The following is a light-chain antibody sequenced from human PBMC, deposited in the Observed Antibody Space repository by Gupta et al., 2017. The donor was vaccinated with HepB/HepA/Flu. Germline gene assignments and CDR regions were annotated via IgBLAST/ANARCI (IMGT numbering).Light chain of an antibody. CDR2: NND. J-gene: IGLJ1*01. V-gene: IGLV1-44*01. CDR3: ATWDDSLNAYV. CDR1: DSNIGSNP. Sequence: QPVLTQPPSASGTPGQRVTISCSGSDSNIGSNPVYWYQQVPGTAPKIFIYNNDQRPSGVPDRFSGSRSGTSASLAISGLQSEDEADYYCATWDDSLNAYVFATGTKVAVL.